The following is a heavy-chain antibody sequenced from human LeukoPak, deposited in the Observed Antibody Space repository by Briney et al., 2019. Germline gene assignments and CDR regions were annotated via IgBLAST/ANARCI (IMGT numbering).Heavy chain of an antibody. V-gene: IGHV3-48*03. CDR1: GFTFSSYE. CDR2: ISSGGSTI. CDR3: ARKMRILTGRDY. J-gene: IGHJ4*02. D-gene: IGHD3-9*01. Sequence: GGSLRLSCAASGFTFSSYEMNWVRQAPGKGLEWVSYISSGGSTIYYADSVKGRFTISRDNAKNSLYLQMNSLRAEDTAVYYCARKMRILTGRDYWGQGTLVTVSS.